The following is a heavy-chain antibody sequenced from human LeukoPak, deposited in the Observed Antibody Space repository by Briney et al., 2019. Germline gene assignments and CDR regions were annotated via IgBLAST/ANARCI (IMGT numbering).Heavy chain of an antibody. Sequence: PSETLSLTSIVSGGSISSYYWSWIRQPPGKGLEWIGYIYYSGSTNYNPSLKSRVTISVDTTKNQFSLKLSSVTAAATAVFYWARALVWFGGFDWWGQGTVVSV. CDR2: IYYSGST. CDR1: GGSISSYY. CDR3: ARALVWFGGFDW. J-gene: IGHJ4*02. D-gene: IGHD3-10*01. V-gene: IGHV4-59*12.